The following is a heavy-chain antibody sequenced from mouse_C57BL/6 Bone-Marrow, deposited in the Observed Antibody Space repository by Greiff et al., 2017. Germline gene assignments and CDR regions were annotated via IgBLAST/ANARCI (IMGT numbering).Heavy chain of an antibody. V-gene: IGHV14-4*01. J-gene: IGHJ2*01. CDR3: SSFDGNYFDF. Sequence: VQLKQSGAELVRPGASVKLSCTASGFHIKDDYIHWVKQRPEQGMEWIGWIDPEIGDTDYASKFQGQATITSDTSSNTAYLQLSSLTSEDTAVYYCSSFDGNYFDFWGQGTPLTVAS. D-gene: IGHD2-3*01. CDR1: GFHIKDDY. CDR2: IDPEIGDT.